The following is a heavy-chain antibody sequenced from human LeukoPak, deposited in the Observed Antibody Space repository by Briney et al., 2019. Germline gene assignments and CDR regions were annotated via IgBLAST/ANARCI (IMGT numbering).Heavy chain of an antibody. J-gene: IGHJ4*02. CDR2: IYYSGST. Sequence: PSETLSLTRTVSGGSISSSSYYWGWIRQPPGKGLEWIGSIYYSGSTYYNPSLKSRVTISVDTSKNQFSLKLSSVTAADTAVYYCARTSGERGIAVADIDYWGQGTLVTVSS. V-gene: IGHV4-39*01. D-gene: IGHD6-19*01. CDR3: ARTSGERGIAVADIDY. CDR1: GGSISSSSYY.